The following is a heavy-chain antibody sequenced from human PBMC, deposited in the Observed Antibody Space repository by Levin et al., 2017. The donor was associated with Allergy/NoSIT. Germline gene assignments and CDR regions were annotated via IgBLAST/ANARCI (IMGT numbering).Heavy chain of an antibody. J-gene: IGHJ3*02. CDR3: ARVAYYYASGSFAFDI. CDR2: IYRGGNTNY. CDR1: GGSVSGYY. V-gene: IGHV4-4*07. D-gene: IGHD3-10*01. Sequence: SETLSLTCTVSGGSVSGYYWSWIRQPAGKGLEYIGRIYRGGNTNYNYNPSLMGRVSMSVDTSKNQFSLKLSSVTAADTAVYYCARVAYYYASGSFAFDIWGQGTKVTVSS.